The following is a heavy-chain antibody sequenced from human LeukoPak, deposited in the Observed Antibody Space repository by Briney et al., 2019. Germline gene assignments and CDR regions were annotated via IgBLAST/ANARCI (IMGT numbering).Heavy chain of an antibody. CDR3: ARADIVATAYFDY. Sequence: SETLSLTCAVYGGSFSGYYWSWIRQPPGKGLEWIGSIYHSGSTYYNPSLKSRVTISVDTSKNQFSLKLSSVTAADTAVYYCARADIVATAYFDYWGQGTLVTVSS. V-gene: IGHV4-34*01. J-gene: IGHJ4*02. CDR1: GGSFSGYY. CDR2: IYHSGST. D-gene: IGHD5-12*01.